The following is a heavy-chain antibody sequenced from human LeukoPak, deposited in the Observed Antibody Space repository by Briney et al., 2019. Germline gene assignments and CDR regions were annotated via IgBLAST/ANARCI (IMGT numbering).Heavy chain of an antibody. Sequence: PSETLSLTCTVSGGSISSSSYYWSWIRQPPGKGLEWIGEINHSGSTNYNPSLKSRVTISVDTSKNQFSLKLSSVTAADTAVYYCARAGITGNAPPSRYWGQGTLVTVSS. CDR3: ARAGITGNAPPSRY. V-gene: IGHV4-39*07. CDR2: INHSGST. CDR1: GGSISSSSYY. D-gene: IGHD1-20*01. J-gene: IGHJ4*02.